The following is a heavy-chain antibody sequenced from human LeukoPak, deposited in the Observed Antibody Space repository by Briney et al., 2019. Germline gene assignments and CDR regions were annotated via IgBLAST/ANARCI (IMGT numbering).Heavy chain of an antibody. CDR2: IRYDGSNK. CDR3: AKDRSSWTNGMDV. D-gene: IGHD6-13*01. CDR1: GFTFSLYG. V-gene: IGHV3-30*02. Sequence: PGGSLRLSCAASGFTFSLYGAHWVRQAPGKGLEWLAFIRYDGSNKYYADSVKGRFTISRDNSKNTLYLQINSLRAEDTAVYYCAKDRSSWTNGMDVWGQGTTVTVSS. J-gene: IGHJ6*02.